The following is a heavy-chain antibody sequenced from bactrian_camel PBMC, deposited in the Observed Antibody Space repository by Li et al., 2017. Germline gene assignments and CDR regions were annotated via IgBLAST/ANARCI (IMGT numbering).Heavy chain of an antibody. V-gene: IGHV3S40*01. CDR1: GDTFSKYC. Sequence: VQLVESGGGSVQAGGSLRLSCAASGDTFSKYCMGWFRQAPGKEREGVAGIYTGGGGSTYYADSVKGRFTMSRDNDWRTVYLQMNGLTPEDTAMYYCSIKVHAPRVVPGIACAPQEYWGQGTQVTVS. D-gene: IGHD2*01. CDR2: IYTGGGGST. J-gene: IGHJ4*01. CDR3: SIKVHAPRVVPGIACAPQEY.